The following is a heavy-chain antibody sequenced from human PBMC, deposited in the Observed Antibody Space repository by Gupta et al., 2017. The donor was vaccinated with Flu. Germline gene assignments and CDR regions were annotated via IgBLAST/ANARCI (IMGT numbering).Heavy chain of an antibody. V-gene: IGHV3-53*01. CDR3: ARAPQDFWSGYYLH. Sequence: VRNDYMNWVRQAPGKEPEWVAVIDSDGDTYYADSVQGRFTISRDNSKNTIYLQMDSLRAEDTAVYDCARAPQDFWSGYYLHWGQGTRLTVSS. CDR1: VRNDY. CDR2: IDSDGDT. J-gene: IGHJ4*02. D-gene: IGHD3-3*01.